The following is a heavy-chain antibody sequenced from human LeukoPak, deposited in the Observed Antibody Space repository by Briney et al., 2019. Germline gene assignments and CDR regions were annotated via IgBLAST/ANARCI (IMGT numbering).Heavy chain of an antibody. V-gene: IGHV1-18*01. CDR1: GYTFTSYG. D-gene: IGHD5-24*01. Sequence: ASVNVSCKASGYTFTSYGISWVRQAPGQGLEWMGWISAYNGNTNYAQKLQGRVTMTTDTSTTTAYMELRSLRSDDTAVYYCARPQEEDGYNYNWAFDYWGQGTLVTVSS. CDR2: ISAYNGNT. CDR3: ARPQEEDGYNYNWAFDY. J-gene: IGHJ4*02.